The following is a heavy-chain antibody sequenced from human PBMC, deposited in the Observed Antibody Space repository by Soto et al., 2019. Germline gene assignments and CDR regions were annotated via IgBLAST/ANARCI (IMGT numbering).Heavy chain of an antibody. D-gene: IGHD5-12*01. Sequence: PSETLSLTCTVSGGSISSYTWSWIRQPPGKGLEYIGYIYYSGDTTYNPSLKSRVTISFDTSKNQFSLKLSSVTAADTAVYFCARGKEVAREWGHGTLVTV. CDR2: IYYSGDT. J-gene: IGHJ4*01. CDR3: ARGKEVARE. V-gene: IGHV4-59*01. CDR1: GGSISSYT.